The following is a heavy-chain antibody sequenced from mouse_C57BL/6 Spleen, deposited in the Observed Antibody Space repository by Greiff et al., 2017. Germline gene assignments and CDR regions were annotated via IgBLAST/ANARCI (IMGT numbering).Heavy chain of an antibody. D-gene: IGHD1-1*01. V-gene: IGHV1-80*01. J-gene: IGHJ1*03. CDR1: GYAFSSYW. Sequence: VQRVESGAELVKPGASVKISCKASGYAFSSYWMNWVKQRPGKGLEWIGQIYPGDGDTNYNGKFKGKATLTADKSSSTAYMQLSSLTSEDSAVYFCARFITTVVKYFDVWGTGTTVTVSS. CDR2: IYPGDGDT. CDR3: ARFITTVVKYFDV.